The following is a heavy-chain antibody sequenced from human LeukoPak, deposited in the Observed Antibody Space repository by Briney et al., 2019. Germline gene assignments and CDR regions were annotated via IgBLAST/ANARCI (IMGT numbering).Heavy chain of an antibody. D-gene: IGHD6-6*01. V-gene: IGHV1-8*02. J-gene: IGHJ4*02. CDR3: ARVRSSSSASRPIRSIDY. Sequence: ASVKVSCKASGYTFTSYGISWVRQATGQGLEWMGWMNPNSGNTGYAQKFQGRVTMTRNTSISTAYMELSSLRSEDTAVYYCARVRSSSSASRPIRSIDYWGQGTLVTVSS. CDR1: GYTFTSYG. CDR2: MNPNSGNT.